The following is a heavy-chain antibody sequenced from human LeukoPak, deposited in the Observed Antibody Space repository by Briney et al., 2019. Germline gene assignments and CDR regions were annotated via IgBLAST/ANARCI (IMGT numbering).Heavy chain of an antibody. CDR1: GFTFSGYG. V-gene: IGHV3-23*01. CDR2: IIGSGGST. CDR3: AKGRGGSYHYGWFDP. J-gene: IGHJ5*02. D-gene: IGHD1-26*01. Sequence: GGSLRLSCAASGFTFSGYGMSWVRQAPGKGLEWVSAIIGSGGSTYYADSVKGRFTISRDNSKNTLYLQMNSLRAEDTAVYYCAKGRGGSYHYGWFDPWGQGTLVTVSS.